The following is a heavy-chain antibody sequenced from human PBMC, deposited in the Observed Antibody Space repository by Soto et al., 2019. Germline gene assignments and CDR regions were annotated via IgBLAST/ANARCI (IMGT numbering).Heavy chain of an antibody. Sequence: GGSLRLSCAASGFPSSSYAMSGVRQAQGKGLEWVSAISGSGGSTYYADSVKGRFTISRDNSKNTLYLQMNSLRAEDTAVYYCAKGGSIAARHNFDYWGQGTLVTVSS. CDR1: GFPSSSYA. V-gene: IGHV3-23*01. J-gene: IGHJ4*02. D-gene: IGHD6-6*01. CDR2: ISGSGGST. CDR3: AKGGSIAARHNFDY.